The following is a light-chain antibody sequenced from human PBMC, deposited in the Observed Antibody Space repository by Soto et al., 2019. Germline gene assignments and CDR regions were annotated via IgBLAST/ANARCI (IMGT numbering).Light chain of an antibody. Sequence: QSALTQPASVSGSPGQSITISCTGTSSDVGGYNYVSWYQQHPGKAPKLMIYDVSNRPSAVSNRFSGSKSGSTASLPISWLQAEDEADYYCSSYTSSRTCVFGVGTQRTVL. CDR2: DVS. CDR3: SSYTSSRTCV. J-gene: IGLJ3*02. V-gene: IGLV2-14*01. CDR1: SSDVGGYNY.